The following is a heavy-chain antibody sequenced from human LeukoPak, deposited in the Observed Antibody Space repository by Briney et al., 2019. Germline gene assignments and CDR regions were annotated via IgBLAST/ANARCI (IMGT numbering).Heavy chain of an antibody. CDR1: GGTFSSYA. Sequence: SVKVSCKASGGTFSSYAISWVRQAPGQGLEWMGRIIPIFGTANHAQKFQGRVTITTDESTSTAYMELSSLRSEDTAVYYCARDLKVYSQGFDPWGQGTLVTVSS. V-gene: IGHV1-69*05. CDR3: ARDLKVYSQGFDP. D-gene: IGHD2-8*01. CDR2: IIPIFGTA. J-gene: IGHJ5*02.